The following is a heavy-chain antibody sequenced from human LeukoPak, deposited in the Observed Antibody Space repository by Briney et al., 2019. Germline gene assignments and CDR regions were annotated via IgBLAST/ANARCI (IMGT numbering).Heavy chain of an antibody. CDR3: ASQFGSGTLANEYDY. Sequence: GGSLRLSCAASGYTFSFYGMHWVRQAPGKGLEWVSFIRSDGSNKYYTESVKGRFTVSRDNSNNTLYLQMNSLRVEDTSVYYCASQFGSGTLANEYDYWGQGSLVTVSS. J-gene: IGHJ4*02. D-gene: IGHD3-10*01. CDR2: IRSDGSNK. CDR1: GYTFSFYG. V-gene: IGHV3-30*02.